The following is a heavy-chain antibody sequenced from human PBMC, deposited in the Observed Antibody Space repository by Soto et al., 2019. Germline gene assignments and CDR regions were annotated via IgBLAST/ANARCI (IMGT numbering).Heavy chain of an antibody. Sequence: GASVKFSCKVSGYTLTELSMHWVRQAPGKGLEWMGGFDPEDGETIYAQKFQGRVTMTEDTSTDTAYMELSSLRSEDTAVYYCATRFGPYDFWSGSPFDYWGQGTLVTVSS. CDR3: ATRFGPYDFWSGSPFDY. J-gene: IGHJ4*02. CDR2: FDPEDGET. D-gene: IGHD3-3*01. V-gene: IGHV1-24*01. CDR1: GYTLTELS.